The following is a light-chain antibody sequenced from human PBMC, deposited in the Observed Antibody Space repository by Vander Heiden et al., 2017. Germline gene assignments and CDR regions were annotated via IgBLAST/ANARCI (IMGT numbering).Light chain of an antibody. V-gene: IGKV1-39*01. Sequence: IHMTQSPSSLSSSVAHTFSITCRASQSISSNLNWYQQKPGKAPKLLIYAASSVQSGVPSRLSGSGSGTDSTPTTRSQQPEDFETYYCKQSDSTQRTFGQGTKVEIK. CDR3: KQSDSTQRT. J-gene: IGKJ1*01. CDR2: AAS. CDR1: QSISSN.